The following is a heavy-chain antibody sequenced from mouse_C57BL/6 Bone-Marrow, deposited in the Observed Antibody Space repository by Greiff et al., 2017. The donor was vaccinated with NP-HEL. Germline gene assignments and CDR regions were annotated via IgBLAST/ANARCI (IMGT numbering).Heavy chain of an antibody. CDR1: GYAFSSSW. CDR3: ARRRLRRYYAMDY. V-gene: IGHV1-82*01. CDR2: IYPGDGDT. D-gene: IGHD2-4*01. Sequence: VQLQESGPELVKPGASVTISCKASGYAFSSSWMNWVKQRPGKGLEWIGRIYPGDGDTNYNGKFKGKATLTADKSSSTAYMQLSSLTSEDSAVYFCARRRLRRYYAMDYWGQGTSVTVSS. J-gene: IGHJ4*01.